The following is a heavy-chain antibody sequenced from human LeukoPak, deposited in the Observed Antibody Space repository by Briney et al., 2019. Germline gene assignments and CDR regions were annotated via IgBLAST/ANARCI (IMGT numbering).Heavy chain of an antibody. J-gene: IGHJ4*02. V-gene: IGHV3-23*01. Sequence: PGGSLRLSCAASGFTFDTYGMSWVRQAPGKGLEWVSSISSNSANTYYADAVKGRFTISRDNSKNTLYLQMNSLGAEDTAVYYCAKDGTGCGGDCYSDYWGQGTLVTVSS. CDR1: GFTFDTYG. CDR2: ISSNSANT. D-gene: IGHD2-21*02. CDR3: AKDGTGCGGDCYSDY.